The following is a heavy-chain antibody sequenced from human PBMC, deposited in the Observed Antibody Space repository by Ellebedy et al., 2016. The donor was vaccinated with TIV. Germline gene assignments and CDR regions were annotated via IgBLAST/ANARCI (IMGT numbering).Heavy chain of an antibody. CDR2: ISYDGSSK. J-gene: IGHJ4*02. Sequence: PGGSLRLSCAASGFTFTRYAMHWFRHAPGKGLEWVAVISYDGSSKYYADSVKGRFTISRDNSMTTLYLEMNSLRAEDTAVYYCARDLDKSSGWYGGAAYWGQGTLVTVSS. D-gene: IGHD6-19*01. CDR3: ARDLDKSSGWYGGAAY. V-gene: IGHV3-30-3*01. CDR1: GFTFTRYA.